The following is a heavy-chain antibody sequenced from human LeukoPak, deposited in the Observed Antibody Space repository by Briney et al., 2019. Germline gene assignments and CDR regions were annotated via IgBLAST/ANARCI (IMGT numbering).Heavy chain of an antibody. Sequence: PSETLSLTCTVSGGSISSGSYYWSWIRQPPGKGLEWIGYIYYSGSTNYNPSLKSRVTISVDTSKNQFSLKLSSVTAADAAVYYCASQGQGAAAGRWSSGWYDYYFDYWGQGTLVTVSS. CDR1: GGSISSGSYY. J-gene: IGHJ4*02. CDR3: ASQGQGAAAGRWSSGWYDYYFDY. D-gene: IGHD6-19*01. V-gene: IGHV4-61*01. CDR2: IYYSGST.